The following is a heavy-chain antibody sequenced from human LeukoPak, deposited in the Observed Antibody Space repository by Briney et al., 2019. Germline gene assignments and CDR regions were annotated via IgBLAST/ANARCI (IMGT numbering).Heavy chain of an antibody. V-gene: IGHV4-34*01. J-gene: IGHJ6*03. CDR2: INHSGST. CDR3: ARLRYFDWLLVPPPSYYYYYMDV. Sequence: SETLSLTCAVYGGSFSGYYWSWIRQPPGKGLEWIGEINHSGSTNYNPSLKSRVTISVDTSKNQFSLKLSSVTAADTAVYYCARLRYFDWLLVPPPSYYYYYMDVWGKGTTVTVSS. D-gene: IGHD3-9*01. CDR1: GGSFSGYY.